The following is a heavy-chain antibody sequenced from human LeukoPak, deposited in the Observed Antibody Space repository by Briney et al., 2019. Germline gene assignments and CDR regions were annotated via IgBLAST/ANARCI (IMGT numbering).Heavy chain of an antibody. V-gene: IGHV1-46*01. J-gene: IGHJ6*03. Sequence: ASVKVSCKASGYTFTSYYMHWVRQSPGQGLEWMGIINPSGGSTSYAQKFQGRVTMTTDTSTSTVYMELSSLRSEDTAVYYCARDLALVRDGGSFDYYYYMDVWGKGTTVTVSS. CDR3: ARDLALVRDGGSFDYYYYMDV. CDR2: INPSGGST. D-gene: IGHD1-26*01. CDR1: GYTFTSYY.